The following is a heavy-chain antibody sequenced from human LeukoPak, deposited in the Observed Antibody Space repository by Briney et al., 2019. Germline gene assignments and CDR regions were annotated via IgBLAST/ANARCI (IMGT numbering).Heavy chain of an antibody. Sequence: GGSLRLSCAASGFTFSSYSMNWVRQAPGKVLEWVSSISSSSSYIYYADSVKGRFTISRDNAKNSLYLQMNSLRAEDTAVYYCARGPAMNRFDYWGQGTLVTVSS. CDR1: GFTFSSYS. J-gene: IGHJ4*02. D-gene: IGHD5-18*01. V-gene: IGHV3-21*01. CDR3: ARGPAMNRFDY. CDR2: ISSSSSYI.